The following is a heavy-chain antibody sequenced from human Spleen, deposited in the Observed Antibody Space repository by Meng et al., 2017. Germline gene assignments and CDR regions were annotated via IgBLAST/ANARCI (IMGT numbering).Heavy chain of an antibody. Sequence: QRMQPGAGQKKPAPSVNVSCTASSYTFTAYYFHWVRAGHGQGLQWMGPIKPSSGATTYATQLQGRIAMTTDTSSNTAFLEVGSLRDDDTGIYFCARDVGRVSCFDPWGQGTLVTVSS. V-gene: IGHV1-2*05. CDR1: SYTFTAYY. J-gene: IGHJ5*02. CDR2: IKPSSGAT. CDR3: ARDVGRVSCFDP. D-gene: IGHD5/OR15-5a*01.